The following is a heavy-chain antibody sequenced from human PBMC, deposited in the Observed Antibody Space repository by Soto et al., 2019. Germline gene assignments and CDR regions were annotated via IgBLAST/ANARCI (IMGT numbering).Heavy chain of an antibody. D-gene: IGHD2-8*02. CDR2: INHSGST. CDR3: ARDKITGLFDY. CDR1: GGSISRYY. J-gene: IGHJ4*02. V-gene: IGHV4-34*01. Sequence: SETLSLTCNVSGGSISRYYWNWIRQPPGTGLEWIGEINHSGSTNYNPSLKSRVTISVDTSKNQFSLKLTSVTAADTAVYYCARDKITGLFDYWGQGTLVTVSS.